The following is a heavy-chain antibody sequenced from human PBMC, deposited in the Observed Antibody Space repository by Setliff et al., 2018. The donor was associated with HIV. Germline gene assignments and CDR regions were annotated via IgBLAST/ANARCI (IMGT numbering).Heavy chain of an antibody. CDR1: GGSISSYY. J-gene: IGHJ6*03. CDR2: IYYSGST. V-gene: IGHV4-59*01. D-gene: IGHD6-13*01. Sequence: SETLSLTCTVSGGSISSYYWSWIRQPPGKGLEWIGYIYYSGSTNYNTSLKSRVTISVDTSKNQFSLKLSSVTAADTAVYYCARGSSWQYYYYYYMDVWGKGTTVTVSS. CDR3: ARGSSWQYYYYYYMDV.